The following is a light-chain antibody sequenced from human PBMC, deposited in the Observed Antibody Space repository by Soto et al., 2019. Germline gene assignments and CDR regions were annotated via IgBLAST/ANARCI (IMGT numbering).Light chain of an antibody. CDR2: GAS. Sequence: EIVLTQSPGTLSLSPGERATLSCRASQSVSSTYLAWYQHKPGQAPRLLIYGASSRATRIPDRFSGSGSGTHFTLTISRLETEDFALYYCHQYGGSPPYTFGQGTKLEIK. J-gene: IGKJ2*01. CDR3: HQYGGSPPYT. V-gene: IGKV3-20*01. CDR1: QSVSSTY.